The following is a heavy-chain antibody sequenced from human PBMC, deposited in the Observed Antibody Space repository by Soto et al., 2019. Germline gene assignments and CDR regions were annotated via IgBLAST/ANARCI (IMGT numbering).Heavy chain of an antibody. D-gene: IGHD3-10*01. CDR3: AKAKVAWFGSPFDY. Sequence: PGGSLRLSCAASGFTFSSYAMSWVRQAPGKGLEWVSAISGSGGSTYYADSVKGRFTISRDNSKNTLYLQMNSLRAEDTAVYYWAKAKVAWFGSPFDYWGQGTLVTVSS. CDR2: ISGSGGST. J-gene: IGHJ4*02. V-gene: IGHV3-23*01. CDR1: GFTFSSYA.